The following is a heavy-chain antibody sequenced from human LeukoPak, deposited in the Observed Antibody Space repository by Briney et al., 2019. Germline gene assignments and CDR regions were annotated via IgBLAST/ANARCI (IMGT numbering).Heavy chain of an antibody. V-gene: IGHV1-69*04. D-gene: IGHD6-19*01. CDR1: GGTFSSYA. Sequence: SVKVSCKASGGTFSSYAISWVRQAPGQGLEWVGRFIPILGIANYAQKFQGRVTITADKSTSTAYMELSSLRSEDTAVYYCARDYVSGGKKYSSGWFPFDYWGQATLVTVSS. CDR2: FIPILGIA. J-gene: IGHJ4*02. CDR3: ARDYVSGGKKYSSGWFPFDY.